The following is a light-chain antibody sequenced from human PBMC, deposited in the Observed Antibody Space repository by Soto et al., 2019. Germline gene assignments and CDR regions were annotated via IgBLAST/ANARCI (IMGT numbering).Light chain of an antibody. Sequence: IVMTQSPPTLSLSPGERDTLSCRASQSVSSNLAWYQQKPGQAPRLLIYGASTSATGIPARFSGSGSGTEFTLTISSLQSEDFAVFYWQQYDNWPITFGQGTRLEI. CDR1: QSVSSN. CDR2: GAS. J-gene: IGKJ5*01. CDR3: QQYDNWPIT. V-gene: IGKV3-15*01.